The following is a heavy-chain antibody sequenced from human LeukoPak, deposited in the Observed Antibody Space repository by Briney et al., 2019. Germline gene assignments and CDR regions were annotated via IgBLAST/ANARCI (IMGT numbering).Heavy chain of an antibody. CDR1: GGTFSSYA. J-gene: IGHJ3*02. CDR2: IIPIFGTA. CDR3: ARAPYPRYYYDSSGYGFDI. D-gene: IGHD3-22*01. V-gene: IGHV1-69*13. Sequence: ASVKVSCKASGGTFSSYAISWVRQAPGQGLEWMGGIIPIFGTANYAQKFQGRVTITADESTSTAYMELSSLRSEDTAVYYCARAPYPRYYYDSSGYGFDIWGQGTMVTVSS.